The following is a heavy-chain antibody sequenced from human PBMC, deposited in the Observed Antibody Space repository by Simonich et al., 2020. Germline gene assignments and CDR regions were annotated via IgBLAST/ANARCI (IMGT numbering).Heavy chain of an antibody. CDR1: GGSISSSSYY. CDR2: IYYSWST. D-gene: IGHD6-13*01. Sequence: QLQLQESGPGLVKPSETLSLTCTVSGGSISSSSYYWGWIRQPPGKGLEWIGSIYYSWSTYYNPPLKSRVTISVDTSKNQFSLKLSSVTAADTAVYYCARHAGFAFDIWGQGTMVTVSS. J-gene: IGHJ3*02. CDR3: ARHAGFAFDI. V-gene: IGHV4-39*01.